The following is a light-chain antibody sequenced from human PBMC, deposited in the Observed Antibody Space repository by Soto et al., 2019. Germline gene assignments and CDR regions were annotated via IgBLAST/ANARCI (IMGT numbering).Light chain of an antibody. Sequence: DIQMTQSPSTLSASVGDRVTISCRASQSITTWLAWYQQQPGKAPKLLIYDASNLEGGVPSRFSGSGSGTEFTLTISSLQPEDFATYYCQQYNSHSSWTLGQGTKVDIK. V-gene: IGKV1-5*01. CDR1: QSITTW. CDR2: DAS. J-gene: IGKJ1*01. CDR3: QQYNSHSSWT.